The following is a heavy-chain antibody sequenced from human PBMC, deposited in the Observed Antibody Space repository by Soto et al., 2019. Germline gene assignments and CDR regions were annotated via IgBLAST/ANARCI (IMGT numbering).Heavy chain of an antibody. J-gene: IGHJ6*02. CDR2: IYYSGST. D-gene: IGHD3-22*01. Sequence: PSETLSLTCTVSGGSISSYYWSWIRQPPGKGLEWIGYIYYSGSTNYNPSLKSRVTISVDTSKNQFSLKLSSVTAADTAVYYCARHAAAGGDYYDSGYYYYGMDVWGQGTTVTVSS. CDR1: GGSISSYY. V-gene: IGHV4-59*08. CDR3: ARHAAAGGDYYDSGYYYYGMDV.